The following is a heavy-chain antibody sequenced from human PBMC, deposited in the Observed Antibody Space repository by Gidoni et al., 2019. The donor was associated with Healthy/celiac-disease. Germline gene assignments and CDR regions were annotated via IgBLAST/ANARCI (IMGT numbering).Heavy chain of an antibody. D-gene: IGHD5-12*01. J-gene: IGHJ4*02. Sequence: QVQLQESGPGLVKPSQPLSLTCTFSGGSISSGGYYWSWIRQHPGKGLAWIGYIYYRGSTYYNPSLKSRVTRSVDTAKNQFYRKLSSVTAEDTAVYDCAVWEGGYTRDGYNYLGYWGQGTLVTVSS. CDR2: IYYRGST. CDR1: GGSISSGGYY. CDR3: AVWEGGYTRDGYNYLGY. V-gene: IGHV4-31*03.